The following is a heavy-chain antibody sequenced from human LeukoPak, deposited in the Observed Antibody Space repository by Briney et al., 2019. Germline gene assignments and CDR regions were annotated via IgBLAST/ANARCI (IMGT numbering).Heavy chain of an antibody. D-gene: IGHD1-7*01. CDR2: INQDGSEK. Sequence: GGSLRLSCAASGFTFSNNWMSWVRQAPGKGLEWMANINQDGSEKNYVDSVKGRFTISRDSAKNSLYLQMSSLRAEDTAVYYCARDDDWNYEDYWGQGTLVTVSS. V-gene: IGHV3-7*01. CDR1: GFTFSNNW. J-gene: IGHJ4*02. CDR3: ARDDDWNYEDY.